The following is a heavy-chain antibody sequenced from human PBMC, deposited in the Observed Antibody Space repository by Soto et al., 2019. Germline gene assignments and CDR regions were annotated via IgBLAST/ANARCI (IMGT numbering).Heavy chain of an antibody. D-gene: IGHD6-13*01. CDR1: GYTFTSYG. CDR2: ISAYNGNT. V-gene: IGHV1-18*04. Sequence: QVQLVQSGAEVKKPGASVKVSCKASGYTFTSYGISWVRQAPGQGLEWMGWISAYNGNTNYAQKHQGRATMPTDTSTSTAYMGLRSLRSDDTAVYYCARARRYSRRQLGGNRLYYFDYWGQGTLVTVSS. J-gene: IGHJ4*02. CDR3: ARARRYSRRQLGGNRLYYFDY.